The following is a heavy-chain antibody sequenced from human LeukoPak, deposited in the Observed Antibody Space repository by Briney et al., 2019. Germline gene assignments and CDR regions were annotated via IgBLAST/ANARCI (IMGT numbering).Heavy chain of an antibody. CDR1: GDSITGYY. CDR3: VGHGDLTMVREVIDS. J-gene: IGHJ4*02. Sequence: SETLSLTCTVSGDSITGYYWSWIRQPPGKGLERIGYIYYNGRTNYNPSLKSRVTMSVDTSNNQFSPNLRSVTAADTDVYYCVGHGDLTMVREVIDSWGQGTQVTVSS. CDR2: IYYNGRT. D-gene: IGHD3-10*01. V-gene: IGHV4-59*08.